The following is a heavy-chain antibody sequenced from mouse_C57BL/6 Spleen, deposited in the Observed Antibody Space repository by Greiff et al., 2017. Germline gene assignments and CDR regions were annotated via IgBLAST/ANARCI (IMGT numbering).Heavy chain of an antibody. CDR2: IRNKANGYTT. CDR3: ARYKGDYDGPDAMDY. CDR1: GFTFTDYY. D-gene: IGHD2-4*01. Sequence: EVQVVESGGGLVQPGGSLSLSCAASGFTFTDYYMSWVRQPPGKALEWLGFIRNKANGYTTEDSASVKGRFTISRDTSQSILYLQMNALRAEDSATYYCARYKGDYDGPDAMDYWGQGTSVTVSS. J-gene: IGHJ4*01. V-gene: IGHV7-3*01.